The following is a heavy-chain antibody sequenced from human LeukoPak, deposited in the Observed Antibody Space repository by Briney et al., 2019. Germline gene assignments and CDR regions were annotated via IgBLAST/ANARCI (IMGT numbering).Heavy chain of an antibody. Sequence: SETLSLTCTVSGGSISSFHWSWIRQSPGKGLEWIGYITYGGSTNYNPSLKSRVTISVDASKNQLSLQLNSVTAADTAVYFCAKDSGSSPTFEFWGQGTLVTVSS. J-gene: IGHJ4*02. CDR2: ITYGGST. CDR3: AKDSGSSPTFEF. V-gene: IGHV4-59*01. CDR1: GGSISSFH. D-gene: IGHD3-10*01.